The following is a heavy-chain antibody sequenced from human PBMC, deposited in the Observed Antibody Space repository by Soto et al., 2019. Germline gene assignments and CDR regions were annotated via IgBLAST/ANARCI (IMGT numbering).Heavy chain of an antibody. CDR2: INSDGSST. CDR3: ARGPSSGWVDY. J-gene: IGHJ4*02. Sequence: GGSLRLSCAASGFTFSSYWMHWVRQAPGKGLVWVSRINSDGSSTSYADSVKGRFTISRDNAKNTLYLQMNSLRAEDTAVYYCARGPSSGWVDYWGQGTLATVSS. D-gene: IGHD6-19*01. CDR1: GFTFSSYW. V-gene: IGHV3-74*01.